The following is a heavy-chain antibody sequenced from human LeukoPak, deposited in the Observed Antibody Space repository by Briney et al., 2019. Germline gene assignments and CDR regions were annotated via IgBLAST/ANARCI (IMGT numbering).Heavy chain of an antibody. CDR2: IYYSGST. CDR1: GGSISSGGYY. V-gene: IGHV4-31*03. CDR3: ARAPHEYYFDY. Sequence: SETLSLTCTVSGGSISSGGYYWSWIRQHPGKGLGWIGYIYYSGSTYYNPSLKSRVTISVDTSKNQFSLKLSSVTAADTAVYYCARAPHEYYFDYWGQGTLVTVSS. J-gene: IGHJ4*02.